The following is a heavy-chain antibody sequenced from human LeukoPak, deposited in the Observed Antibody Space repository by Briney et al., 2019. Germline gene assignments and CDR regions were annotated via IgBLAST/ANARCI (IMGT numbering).Heavy chain of an antibody. Sequence: PGGSLRLSCAASGFTFSSYEMNWVRQAPGKGLERVSYISSSGSTIYYADSVKGRFTISRDNAKNSLYLQMNSLRAEDTAVYYCARVDMGFDYWGQGTLVTVSS. D-gene: IGHD2-15*01. CDR3: ARVDMGFDY. CDR2: ISSSGSTI. J-gene: IGHJ4*02. V-gene: IGHV3-48*03. CDR1: GFTFSSYE.